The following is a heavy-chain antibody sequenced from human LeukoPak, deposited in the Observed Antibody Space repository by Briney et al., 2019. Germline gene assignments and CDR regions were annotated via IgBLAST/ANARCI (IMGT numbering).Heavy chain of an antibody. CDR2: IYTSGST. CDR3: ARETLNLRSEPGG. V-gene: IGHV4-61*02. Sequence: SQTLSLTCTVSGGSISSGSYYWSWIRQPAGKGLEWIGRIYTSGSTNYNPSLKSRVTISVDTSKNQFSLKLSSVTAADTAVYYCARETLNLRSEPGGWGQGTLVTVSS. CDR1: GGSISSGSYY. D-gene: IGHD1-14*01. J-gene: IGHJ4*02.